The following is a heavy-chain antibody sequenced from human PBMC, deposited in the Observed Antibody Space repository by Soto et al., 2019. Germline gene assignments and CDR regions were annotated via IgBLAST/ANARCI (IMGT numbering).Heavy chain of an antibody. V-gene: IGHV3-53*01. CDR1: GFTVSSNY. Sequence: GGSLRLSCAASGFTVSSNYMSWVRQAPGKGLEWVSVIYSGGSTYYADSVKGRFTISRDNSKNTLYLQMNSLRAEDTAVYYCARDSNTVTTHFFDYWGQGTLVTVSS. D-gene: IGHD4-4*01. CDR3: ARDSNTVTTHFFDY. CDR2: IYSGGST. J-gene: IGHJ4*02.